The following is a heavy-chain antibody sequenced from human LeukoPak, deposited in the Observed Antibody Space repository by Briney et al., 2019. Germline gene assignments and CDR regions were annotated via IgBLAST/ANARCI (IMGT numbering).Heavy chain of an antibody. J-gene: IGHJ4*02. CDR1: GFTFSNYG. CDR3: ARVAVRGVIGAVFDY. V-gene: IGHV3-23*01. Sequence: GGSLRLSCAASGFTFSNYGISWVRQAPGKGLEWLTGINGSGGRTYYADSVKGRFTISRDNSKNTVYLQVNGLRAEDTAVYYCARVAVRGVIGAVFDYWGQGTLVTVSS. CDR2: INGSGGRT. D-gene: IGHD3-10*01.